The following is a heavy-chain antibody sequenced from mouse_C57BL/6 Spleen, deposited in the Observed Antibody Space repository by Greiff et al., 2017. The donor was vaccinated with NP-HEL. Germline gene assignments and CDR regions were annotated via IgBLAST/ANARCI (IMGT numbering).Heavy chain of an antibody. CDR2: FHPYNDDT. D-gene: IGHD2-3*01. V-gene: IGHV1-47*01. J-gene: IGHJ1*03. CDR3: ARGYDGLYWYFDV. CDR1: GYTFTTYP. Sequence: LVESGAELVKPGASVKMSCKASGYTFTTYPIEWMKQNHGKSLEWIGNFHPYNDDTKYNEKFKGKATLTVEKSSSTVYLELSRLTSDDSAVYYCARGYDGLYWYFDVWGTGTTVTVSS.